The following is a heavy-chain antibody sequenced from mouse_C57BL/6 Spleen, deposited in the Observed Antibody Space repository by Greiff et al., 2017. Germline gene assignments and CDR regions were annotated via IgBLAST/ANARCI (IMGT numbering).Heavy chain of an antibody. CDR2: IDPSDSYT. CDR1: GYTFTSYW. CDR3: ARKYGSSSWYFDV. D-gene: IGHD1-1*01. Sequence: QVHVKQPGAELVMPGASVKLSCKTSGYTFTSYWMHWVKQRPGQGLEWIGEIDPSDSYTNYNQKFKGKSTLTVDKSSSTAYMQLSSLTSEDSAVYYCARKYGSSSWYFDVWGTGTTVTVSS. J-gene: IGHJ1*03. V-gene: IGHV1-69*01.